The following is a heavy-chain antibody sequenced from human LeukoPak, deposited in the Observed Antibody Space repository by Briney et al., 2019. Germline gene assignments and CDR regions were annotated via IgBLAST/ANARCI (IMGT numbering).Heavy chain of an antibody. V-gene: IGHV3-21*01. D-gene: IGHD3-3*01. J-gene: IGHJ4*02. CDR2: ISSSSSYI. CDR3: ARRAYYDFWSGSGYFDY. CDR1: GFTFSSYS. Sequence: PGGSLRLSCAASGFTFSSYSMNWVRQAPGKGLEWVSSISSSSSYIYYADSVKGRFTISRDNAENSLYLQMNSLRAEDTAVYYCARRAYYDFWSGSGYFDYWGQGTLVTVSS.